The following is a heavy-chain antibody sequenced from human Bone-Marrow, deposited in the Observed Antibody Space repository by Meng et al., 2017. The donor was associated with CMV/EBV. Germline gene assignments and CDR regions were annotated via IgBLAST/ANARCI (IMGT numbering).Heavy chain of an antibody. V-gene: IGHV3-53*01. D-gene: IGHD6-13*01. CDR3: ARGRYSSSWHNFDY. Sequence: GESLKISCAASGFTVSSNYMSWVRQAPGKGLEWVSVIYSGGSTYYADSVKGRFTISRDNSKNTLYLQMNSLRAEDTAVYYCARGRYSSSWHNFDYWGQGTRVTVSS. CDR1: GFTVSSNY. CDR2: IYSGGST. J-gene: IGHJ4*02.